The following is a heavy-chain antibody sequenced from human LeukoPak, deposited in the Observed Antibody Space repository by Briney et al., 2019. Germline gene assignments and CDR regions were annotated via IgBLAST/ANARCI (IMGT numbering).Heavy chain of an antibody. CDR3: ARDPGDIVVVTAGDY. D-gene: IGHD2-21*02. V-gene: IGHV1-69*13. CDR1: GGTFSRYA. CDR2: IIPIFGTA. Sequence: ASVTVSCTASGGTFSRYAISWVRQSPGQGLEWMGGIIPIFGTANYAQKLQGRVTITADESTSTAYMELSSLRSEDTAVYYCARDPGDIVVVTAGDYWGQGTLVTVSS. J-gene: IGHJ4*02.